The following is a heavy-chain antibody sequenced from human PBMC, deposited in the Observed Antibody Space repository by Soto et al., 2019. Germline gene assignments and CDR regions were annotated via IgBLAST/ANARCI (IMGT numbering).Heavy chain of an antibody. CDR2: VNPNTGGT. CDR1: GYSFTVYY. D-gene: IGHD2-21*02. V-gene: IGHV1-2*02. CDR3: ARQLAYCAGDCYTEPIDY. Sequence: QAQLVQSGAEVTKPGASVKVSCEASGYSFTVYYIHWVRHAPGQGLEWMGWVNPNTGGTKYAQKFQGTVPMTRDTSITTAYLELSRLRSDDTAVYYCARQLAYCAGDCYTEPIDYWGQGTLVTVSS. J-gene: IGHJ4*02.